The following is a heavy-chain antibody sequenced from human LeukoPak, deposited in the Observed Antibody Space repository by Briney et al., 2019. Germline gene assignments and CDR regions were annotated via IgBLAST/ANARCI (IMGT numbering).Heavy chain of an antibody. CDR3: ARVVDYYDSSGPRWFDP. Sequence: PSETLSLTCTVSGDAISTYYWSWIRQPPGKGLEWIGYVYHTGTTKYNPSLKSRVTITVDTSKNQFSLKLSSVTAADTAVYYCARVVDYYDSSGPRWFDPWGQGTLVTVSS. V-gene: IGHV4-59*12. J-gene: IGHJ5*02. CDR1: GDAISTYY. CDR2: VYHTGTT. D-gene: IGHD3-22*01.